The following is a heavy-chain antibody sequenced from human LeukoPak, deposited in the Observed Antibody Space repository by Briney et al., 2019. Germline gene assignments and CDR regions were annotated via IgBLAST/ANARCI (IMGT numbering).Heavy chain of an antibody. V-gene: IGHV3-33*01. J-gene: IGHJ3*02. CDR3: ARDRTVTTAHDAFDI. Sequence: GGFLRLSCAASGFTFSTYGMHWVRQAPGKGLEWVALIWYDGSNKYYADSVKGRFTISRDNSKNTLYLQMNSLRAEDTAVYYCARDRTVTTAHDAFDIWGQGTMVTVSS. CDR1: GFTFSTYG. CDR2: IWYDGSNK. D-gene: IGHD4-17*01.